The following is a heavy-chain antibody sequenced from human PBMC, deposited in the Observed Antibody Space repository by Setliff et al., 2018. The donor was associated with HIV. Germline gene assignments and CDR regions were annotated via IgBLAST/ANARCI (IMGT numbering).Heavy chain of an antibody. Sequence: SETLSLTCTVSGGSISSSSYYWGWIRQPPGKGLEWIGTIYYSGNTYYNPSLKSRVTISVDTSKNQISLKLSSVTAADTAVYYCARHSITLVVGVPERDDAFDIWGQGTMVTVSS. CDR3: ARHSITLVVGVPERDDAFDI. D-gene: IGHD3-22*01. CDR1: GGSISSSSYY. J-gene: IGHJ3*02. CDR2: IYYSGNT. V-gene: IGHV4-39*01.